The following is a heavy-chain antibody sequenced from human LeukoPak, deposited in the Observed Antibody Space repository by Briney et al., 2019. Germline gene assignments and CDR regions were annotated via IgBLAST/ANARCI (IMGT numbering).Heavy chain of an antibody. D-gene: IGHD2-15*01. CDR1: GFTFSDYY. CDR3: ARRYCSGGSCYGEIYYYYYYMDV. CDR2: ISSSGSTI. V-gene: IGHV3-11*04. J-gene: IGHJ6*03. Sequence: KPGGSLRLSCAASGFTFSDYYMSWIRQAPGKGLEWVSYISSSGSTIYYADSVKGRFTISRDNAKNSLYLQMNSLRAEDTAVYYCARRYCSGGSCYGEIYYYYYYMDVWGKGTTVTVSS.